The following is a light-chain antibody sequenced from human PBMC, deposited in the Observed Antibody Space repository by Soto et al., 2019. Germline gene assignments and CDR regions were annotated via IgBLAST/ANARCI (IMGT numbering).Light chain of an antibody. J-gene: IGKJ2*01. CDR2: EAS. CDR1: QNIGGW. Sequence: FQMTHSPPTLSASVWDTVTLTGRASQNIGGWLAWYQQRPGRAPKLLIYEASTLASGVPSRFTGSGSGTNFTLTIDGLQPDDAATYYCQQHNDYATFGQGTKVDIK. CDR3: QQHNDYAT. V-gene: IGKV1-5*01.